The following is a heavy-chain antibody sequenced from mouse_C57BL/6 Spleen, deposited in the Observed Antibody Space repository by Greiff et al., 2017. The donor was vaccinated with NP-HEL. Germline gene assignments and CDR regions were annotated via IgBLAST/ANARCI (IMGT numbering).Heavy chain of an antibody. D-gene: IGHD1-1*01. CDR2: INPSTGGT. J-gene: IGHJ2*01. CDR1: GYSFTGYY. V-gene: IGHV1-42*01. Sequence: EVQLQQSGPELVKPGASVKISCKASGYSFTGYYMNWVKQSPEKSLEWIGEINPSTGGTTYNQKFKAKATLTVDKSSSTAYMQLKSLTSEDSAVYYCARRTTVVEGYFDYWGQGTTLTVSS. CDR3: ARRTTVVEGYFDY.